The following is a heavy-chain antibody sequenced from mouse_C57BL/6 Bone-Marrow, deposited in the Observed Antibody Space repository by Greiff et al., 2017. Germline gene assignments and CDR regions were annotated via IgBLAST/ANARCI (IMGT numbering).Heavy chain of an antibody. Sequence: EVKVVESGGDLVKPGGSLKLSCAASGFTLSSYGMSWVRQTPDKRLEWVATISSGGSYTYYPDSVKGRFTISRDNAKNTLYMQMSSLKSEDTAMYYCARQLRLRKAMDYWGQGTSVTVSS. CDR1: GFTLSSYG. V-gene: IGHV5-6*01. J-gene: IGHJ4*01. CDR2: ISSGGSYT. CDR3: ARQLRLRKAMDY. D-gene: IGHD3-2*02.